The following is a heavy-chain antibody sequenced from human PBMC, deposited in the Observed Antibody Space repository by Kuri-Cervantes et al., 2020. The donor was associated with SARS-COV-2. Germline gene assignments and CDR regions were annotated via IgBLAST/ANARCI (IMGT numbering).Heavy chain of an antibody. J-gene: IGHJ6*02. CDR1: GGTFSSYA. V-gene: IGHV1-69*06. Sequence: SVKVSCKASGGTFSSYAISWVRQAPGQGLEWMGGIIPIFGTANYAQKFQGRVTITADKSTSTAYMELSSLRSEDTAVYYCARDRGEQWLVSHYYYGMDVWGQGTTVTSP. D-gene: IGHD6-19*01. CDR3: ARDRGEQWLVSHYYYGMDV. CDR2: IIPIFGTA.